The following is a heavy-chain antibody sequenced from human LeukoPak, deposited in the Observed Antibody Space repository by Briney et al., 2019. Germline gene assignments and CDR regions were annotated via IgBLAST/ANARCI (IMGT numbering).Heavy chain of an antibody. J-gene: IGHJ6*02. CDR2: ISSSSSTI. CDR3: ARDLTGYSSSWYYYYYGMDV. V-gene: IGHV3-48*01. Sequence: GGSLRLSCAASGFTFSSYNMNWVRQAPGKGLEWVSYISSSSSTIYYADSVKGRFTISRDNAKNSLYLQMNSLRAEDTAVYYCARDLTGYSSSWYYYYYGMDVWGQGTTVTVSS. D-gene: IGHD6-13*01. CDR1: GFTFSSYN.